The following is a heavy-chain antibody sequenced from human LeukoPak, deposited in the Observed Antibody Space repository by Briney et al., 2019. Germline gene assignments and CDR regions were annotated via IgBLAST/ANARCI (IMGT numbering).Heavy chain of an antibody. J-gene: IGHJ6*02. D-gene: IGHD3-10*01. CDR1: GFTFSSYA. CDR3: AREYGSSSYYDYYYYGVDV. V-gene: IGHV3-66*01. CDR2: IYSGGST. Sequence: GGSLRLSCAASGFTFSSYAMSWVRQAPGKGLEWVSVIYSGGSTYYADSVKGRFTISRDNSKNTLYLQMNSLRAEDTAVYYCAREYGSSSYYDYYYYGVDVWGQGTTVTVSS.